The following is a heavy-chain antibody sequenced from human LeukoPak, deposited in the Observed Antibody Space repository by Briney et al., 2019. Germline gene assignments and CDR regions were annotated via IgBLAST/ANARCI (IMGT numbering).Heavy chain of an antibody. CDR3: ARAMTTVTMNWFDP. Sequence: GGSLRLSCAASGFTFSSYSMNWVRQAPGKGLEWVSSISSSSYIYYADSAKGRFTISRDNAKNSLYLQMNSLRAEDTAVYYCARAMTTVTMNWFDPWGQGTLVTVSS. D-gene: IGHD4-17*01. V-gene: IGHV3-21*01. CDR1: GFTFSSYS. J-gene: IGHJ5*02. CDR2: ISSSSYI.